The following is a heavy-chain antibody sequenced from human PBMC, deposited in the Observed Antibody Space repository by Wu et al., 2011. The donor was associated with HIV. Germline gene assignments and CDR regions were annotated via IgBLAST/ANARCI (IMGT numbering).Heavy chain of an antibody. CDR2: ISSYNGNT. D-gene: IGHD3-22*01. Sequence: QVQLVQSGAEVKKPGASVTVSCRASGYIFTLYGISWVRQAPGQGLEWVGWISSYNGNTNYAQKFHHRVTMTTDTSTSTAYMELRSLRSDDTAVYYCAREGGFYRSDYWGQGTLVTVSS. CDR3: AREGGFYRSDY. J-gene: IGHJ4*02. CDR1: GYIFTLYG. V-gene: IGHV1-18*01.